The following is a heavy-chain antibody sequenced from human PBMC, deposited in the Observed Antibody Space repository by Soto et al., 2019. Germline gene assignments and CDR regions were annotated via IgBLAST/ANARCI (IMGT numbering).Heavy chain of an antibody. D-gene: IGHD3-9*01. CDR3: ARDITRTRTYDVMTGIFDF. J-gene: IGHJ4*02. Sequence: PGGSLRLSCGASGFSFSKFWMTWVRQAPGKGLEWVANIKEDGSQQYYGDSVKGRFAISRDNSRDSLYLQMNSLRADDTAVYYCARDITRTRTYDVMTGIFDFWGQGTLVTVSS. CDR2: IKEDGSQQ. CDR1: GFSFSKFW. V-gene: IGHV3-7*01.